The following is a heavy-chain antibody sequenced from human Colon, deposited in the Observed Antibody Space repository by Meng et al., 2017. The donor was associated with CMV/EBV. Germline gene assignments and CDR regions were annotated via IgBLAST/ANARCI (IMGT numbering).Heavy chain of an antibody. D-gene: IGHD6-19*01. CDR2: INPNSGGT. CDR3: AKQITSGWYFFDS. CDR1: GYTFTGYY. V-gene: IGHV1-2*02. Sequence: ASVKVSCKASGYTFTGYYMHWVRQAPGQGLEWMGWINPNSGGTYYADSVKGRFTISRDNSKNMVFLQMNSLRVEDTAIYYCAKQITSGWYFFDSWGQGTLVTVSS. J-gene: IGHJ4*02.